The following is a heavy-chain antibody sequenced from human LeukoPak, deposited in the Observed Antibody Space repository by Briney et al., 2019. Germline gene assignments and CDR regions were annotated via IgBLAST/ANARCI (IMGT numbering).Heavy chain of an antibody. D-gene: IGHD6-19*01. V-gene: IGHV3-53*01. CDR2: IYTGGDT. CDR3: AGGQMFTSGGFDD. Sequence: GGSLRLSCAASGFSVSNKYMSWVRQTPGKGLEWVSVIYTGGDTYYADSVRGRFTISRDNSKNTVNLQMNSLRAEDTALYYCAGGQMFTSGGFDDWGQGTLVTVSS. J-gene: IGHJ4*02. CDR1: GFSVSNKY.